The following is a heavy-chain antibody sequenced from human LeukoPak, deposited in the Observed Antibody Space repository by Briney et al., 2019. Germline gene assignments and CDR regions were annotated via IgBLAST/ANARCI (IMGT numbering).Heavy chain of an antibody. Sequence: ASVKVSCKASGYTFTGYYMHWVRQAPGQGLEWMGWINPNSGGTNYAQKFQGRVTMTRDTSISTAYMELSRLRSDDTAVYYCARGGGEEYCSGGSCYQTSAEYFQHWGQGTLVTVSS. D-gene: IGHD2-15*01. CDR3: ARGGGEEYCSGGSCYQTSAEYFQH. CDR2: INPNSGGT. J-gene: IGHJ1*01. V-gene: IGHV1-2*02. CDR1: GYTFTGYY.